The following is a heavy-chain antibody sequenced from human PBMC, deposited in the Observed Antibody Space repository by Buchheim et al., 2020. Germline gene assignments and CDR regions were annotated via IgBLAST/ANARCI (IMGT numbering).Heavy chain of an antibody. D-gene: IGHD6-19*01. Sequence: EVQLVEPGGGLVQPGGSLRLSCAASGFSFSSYTMNWVRQAPGKGLEWVSYIGSSGSAKYYADSVKGRFTISRDNANNSLYLQMNSLRVEDTAVYYCARSRTAGTYYFDYWGQGAL. CDR3: ARSRTAGTYYFDY. J-gene: IGHJ4*02. V-gene: IGHV3-48*01. CDR1: GFSFSSYT. CDR2: IGSSGSAK.